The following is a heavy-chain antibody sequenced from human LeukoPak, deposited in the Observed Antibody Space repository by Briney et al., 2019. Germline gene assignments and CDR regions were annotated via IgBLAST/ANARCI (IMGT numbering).Heavy chain of an antibody. D-gene: IGHD3-10*01. V-gene: IGHV2-5*02. Sequence: SGPTLVNPTQTLTLTCTFSGFSLSTSGVSVGWIRQPPGKALEWLALIYWDDDKRYIPSLKSRLTITKDTSKNLVVLRMTNMDPVDTATYFCAHLYHYGSGSYPFDYWGQGTLVTVSS. CDR1: GFSLSTSGVS. CDR3: AHLYHYGSGSYPFDY. J-gene: IGHJ4*02. CDR2: IYWDDDK.